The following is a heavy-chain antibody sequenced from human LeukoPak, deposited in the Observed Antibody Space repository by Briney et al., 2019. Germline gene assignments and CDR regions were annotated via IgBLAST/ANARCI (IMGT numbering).Heavy chain of an antibody. CDR3: AYSSSWSLGYFDL. CDR2: IDYSGST. J-gene: IGHJ2*01. V-gene: IGHV4-39*01. D-gene: IGHD6-13*01. CDR1: GGSISSSSYS. Sequence: SETLSLTCTVSGGSISSSSYSWGCIRQSPGTGLEWIGFIDYSGSTYYNPSLKSRVTISVDTSKNQFSLKLSSVTAADTAVYYCAYSSSWSLGYFDLWGRGTLVTVSS.